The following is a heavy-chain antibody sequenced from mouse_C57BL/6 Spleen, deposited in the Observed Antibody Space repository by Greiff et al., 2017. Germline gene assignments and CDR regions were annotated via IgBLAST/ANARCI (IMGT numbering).Heavy chain of an antibody. V-gene: IGHV1-42*01. D-gene: IGHD1-1*01. CDR1: GYSFTGYY. CDR2: INPSTGGT. J-gene: IGHJ4*01. Sequence: VQLQQSGPELVKPGASVKISCKASGYSFTGYYMNWVKQSPEKSLEWIGEINPSTGGTTYNQKFKAKATLTVDKSSSTAYMQLKSLTSEDSAVYYCARLHYYGSSYGYAMDYWGQGTSVTVSS. CDR3: ARLHYYGSSYGYAMDY.